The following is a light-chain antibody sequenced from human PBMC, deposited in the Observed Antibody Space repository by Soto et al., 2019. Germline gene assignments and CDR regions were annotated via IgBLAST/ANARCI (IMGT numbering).Light chain of an antibody. CDR1: QGISTW. Sequence: DIQMTQSPSSVSASVGDRVTITCRASQGISTWLAWYQQKPGKAPKLLIYAASSLQSGVPSRFSGSGSGTDFTLTINSLQPEDFAVYYCQEYLQWPPGMFGQGTTVDMK. J-gene: IGKJ1*01. CDR2: AAS. V-gene: IGKV1-12*01. CDR3: QEYLQWPPGM.